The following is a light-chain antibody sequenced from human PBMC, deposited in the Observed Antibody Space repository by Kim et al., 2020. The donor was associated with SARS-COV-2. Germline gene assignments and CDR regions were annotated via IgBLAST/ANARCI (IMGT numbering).Light chain of an antibody. J-gene: IGKJ4*01. CDR2: DAS. CDR3: QQRYNWPPLT. V-gene: IGKV3-11*01. CDR1: QSVSSS. Sequence: PGDRPTISGRASQSVSSSVAWDQQRPGQAPRLLIYDASNRATGIPARFSGSGSGTDFTLTISSLEPEDFAVYYCQQRYNWPPLTFGGGTKVDIK.